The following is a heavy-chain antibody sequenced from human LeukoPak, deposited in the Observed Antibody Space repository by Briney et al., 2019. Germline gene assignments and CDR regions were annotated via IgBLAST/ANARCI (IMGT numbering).Heavy chain of an antibody. J-gene: IGHJ5*02. CDR1: GGTFSSYA. V-gene: IGHV1-69*13. Sequence: SVKVSCKASGGTFSSYAISWVRQAPGQGLEWMGGIIPTFGTANYAQKFQGRVTITADESTSTAYMELSSLRSEDTAVYYCARGPGYSYGLCIAWGQGTLVTVSS. D-gene: IGHD5-18*01. CDR3: ARGPGYSYGLCIA. CDR2: IIPTFGTA.